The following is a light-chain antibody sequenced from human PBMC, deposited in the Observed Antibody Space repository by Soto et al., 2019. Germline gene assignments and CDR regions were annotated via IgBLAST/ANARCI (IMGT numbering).Light chain of an antibody. CDR3: HQYDNSPLT. CDR1: QSVSSRY. Sequence: EIVMTQSPATLSVSTGERATLSCRASQSVSSRYLGWYQQRPGQAPRLLIYGASSRATGIPDRFSGSGSGTDFTLTISRLEPEDFAVYYCHQYDNSPLTFGGGTKV. V-gene: IGKV3-20*01. J-gene: IGKJ4*01. CDR2: GAS.